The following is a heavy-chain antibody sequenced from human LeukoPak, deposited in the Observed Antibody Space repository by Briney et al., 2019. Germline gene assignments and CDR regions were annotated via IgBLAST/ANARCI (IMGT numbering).Heavy chain of an antibody. CDR1: GYTFTSYG. D-gene: IGHD1-26*01. CDR3: ARVFVGATEDHYYYYMDV. V-gene: IGHV1-18*01. J-gene: IGHJ6*03. CDR2: ISAYNGNT. Sequence: GASVKVSCKASGYTFTSYGISWVRQAPGQGLEWMGWISAYNGNTNYAQKLQGRVTMTTDTSTSTAYMELRSLRSDDTAVYYCARVFVGATEDHYYYYMDVWGKGTTVTISS.